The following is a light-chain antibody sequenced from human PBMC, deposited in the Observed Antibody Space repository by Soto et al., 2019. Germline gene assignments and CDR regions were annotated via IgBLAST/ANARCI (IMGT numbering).Light chain of an antibody. V-gene: IGKV3-11*01. CDR2: DAS. CDR3: QQYNSYRYT. J-gene: IGKJ2*01. Sequence: EIVLTQSPATLSLSPGQRATLSCRASQNINSFLGWYQQKPGQAPRLLIYDASSLESGVPSRFSGSGSGTEFTLTISSLQPDDFATYYCQQYNSYRYTFGQGTKLEIK. CDR1: QNINSF.